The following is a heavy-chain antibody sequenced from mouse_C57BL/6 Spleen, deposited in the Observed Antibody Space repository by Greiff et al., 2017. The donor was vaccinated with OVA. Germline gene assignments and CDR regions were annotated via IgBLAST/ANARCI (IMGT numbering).Heavy chain of an antibody. CDR2: IRNKANGYTT. CDR1: GFTFTDYY. V-gene: IGHV7-3*01. J-gene: IGHJ3*01. CDR3: ARYAGRGFAY. Sequence: EVHLVESGGGLVQPGGSLSLSCAASGFTFTDYYMSWVRQPPGKALEWLGFIRNKANGYTTEYSASVKGRFTISRDNSQSILYLQMNALRAEDSATYYCARYAGRGFAYWGQGTLVTVSA.